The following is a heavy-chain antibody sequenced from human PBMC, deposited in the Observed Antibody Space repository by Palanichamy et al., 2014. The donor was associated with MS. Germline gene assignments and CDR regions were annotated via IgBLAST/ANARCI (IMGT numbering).Heavy chain of an antibody. CDR2: IWYDGSNK. J-gene: IGHJ3*02. V-gene: IGHV3-33*01. Sequence: QVQLVESGGGVVQPGRSLRLSCAASGFTFSSYGMHWVRQAPGKGLEWVAVIWYDGSNKWYADSVKGRFTISRDNSKNTLYLQMNSLRAEDTAVYYCARGAVVTGIPDAFDIWGQGTMVTVSS. D-gene: IGHD2-21*02. CDR3: ARGAVVTGIPDAFDI. CDR1: GFTFSSYG.